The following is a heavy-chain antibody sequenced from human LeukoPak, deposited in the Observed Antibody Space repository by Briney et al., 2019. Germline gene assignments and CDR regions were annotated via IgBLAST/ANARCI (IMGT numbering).Heavy chain of an antibody. CDR3: AKDQSVVVTATFDY. D-gene: IGHD2-21*02. Sequence: PGGSLRLSCAASGFTFSSYWMSWVRQAPGKGLEWVANIKQDGSEKYYVDSVKGRFTISRDNAKNSLYLQMNSLRAEDTAVYHCAKDQSVVVTATFDYWGQGTLVTVSS. CDR2: IKQDGSEK. J-gene: IGHJ4*02. V-gene: IGHV3-7*01. CDR1: GFTFSSYW.